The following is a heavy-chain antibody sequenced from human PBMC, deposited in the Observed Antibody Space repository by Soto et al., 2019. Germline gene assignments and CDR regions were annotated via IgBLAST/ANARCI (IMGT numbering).Heavy chain of an antibody. D-gene: IGHD3-10*01. J-gene: IGHJ4*02. CDR3: ATGSGNGSGY. CDR2: ISSGSRTI. V-gene: IGHV3-48*02. Sequence: EVQLVESGGSLVQPGGSLRLSCAASGFTFSTHTMNWVRQAPGKGLEWLSYISSGSRTIYYADSVMGRFTISRDNAQNSLYLQMHSLREEDTAVYYCATGSGNGSGYWGQGTLVTVSS. CDR1: GFTFSTHT.